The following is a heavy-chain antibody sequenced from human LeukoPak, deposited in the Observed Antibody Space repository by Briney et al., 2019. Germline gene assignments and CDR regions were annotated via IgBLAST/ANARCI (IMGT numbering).Heavy chain of an antibody. CDR3: ASTAITIFGVVTSEFDY. CDR2: IYYSGST. V-gene: IGHV4-39*01. Sequence: SETLSLTCTVSGGSISSSSYYWGRIRQPPGKGLEWIVRIYYSGSTYYNPSLKSRATISVDTSKNQFSLKLSSVTAADTAVYYCASTAITIFGVVTSEFDYWGQGTLVTVSS. J-gene: IGHJ4*02. D-gene: IGHD3-3*01. CDR1: GGSISSSSYY.